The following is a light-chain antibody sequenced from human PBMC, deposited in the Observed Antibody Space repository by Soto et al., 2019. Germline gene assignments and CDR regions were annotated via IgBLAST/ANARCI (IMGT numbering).Light chain of an antibody. V-gene: IGKV1-6*01. CDR2: AES. CDR3: LQDFGFPLT. CDR1: QGIRND. J-gene: IGKJ1*01. Sequence: AIQMTQSPSSLSASVGDRVTITCRASQGIRNDLGGYQQKPGKAPKLLTYAESSLQSGVPSHVSGSGSGTDFTLTVSSLQPEDFAIYYWLQDFGFPLTFGQGTKVEVK.